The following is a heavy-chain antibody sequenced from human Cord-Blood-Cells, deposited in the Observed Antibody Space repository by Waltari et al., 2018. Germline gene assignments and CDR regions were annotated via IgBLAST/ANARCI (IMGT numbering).Heavy chain of an antibody. CDR3: ARGPYCSSTSCYAEYFQH. D-gene: IGHD2-2*01. V-gene: IGHV1-3*01. J-gene: IGHJ1*01. CDR2: INAGNGNT. CDR1: GYTFTSYA. Sequence: QVQLVQSGAEVKKPGASVKVSCKASGYTFTSYAMHWVRQAPGQRLEWMGWINAGNGNTKYSQKFQGRVTITRDTSASTAYMELSSLISEDTAVYYCARGPYCSSTSCYAEYFQHWGQGTLVTVSS.